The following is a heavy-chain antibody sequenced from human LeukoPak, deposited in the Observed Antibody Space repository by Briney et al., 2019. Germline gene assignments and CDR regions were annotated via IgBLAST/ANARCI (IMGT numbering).Heavy chain of an antibody. D-gene: IGHD3-10*01. CDR3: AKDLVTGSLDY. CDR2: ISSSGGST. CDR1: GLTFGDYA. V-gene: IGHV3-23*01. J-gene: IGHJ4*02. Sequence: PGGSLRLSCTASGLTFGDYAMSWVRQAPGKGLEWVSSISSSGGSTYYADSVRGRFTISRDNSKNTLYLQMNSLRAEDTAIYYCAKDLVTGSLDYWGQGTLVTVSS.